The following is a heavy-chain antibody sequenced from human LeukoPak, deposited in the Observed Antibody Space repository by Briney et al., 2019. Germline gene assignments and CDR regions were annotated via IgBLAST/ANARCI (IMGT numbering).Heavy chain of an antibody. D-gene: IGHD1-26*01. Sequence: TSETLSLSCAVYGGSFSDYYWNWIRQPTGKGLEWIGEINHSGNTNYSPSLKSRVTLSVDTSKSQFFLKLTSVTAADTAVYYCARRPGTYYAFDIWGQGTVVTVSS. J-gene: IGHJ3*02. V-gene: IGHV4-34*01. CDR2: INHSGNT. CDR1: GGSFSDYY. CDR3: ARRPGTYYAFDI.